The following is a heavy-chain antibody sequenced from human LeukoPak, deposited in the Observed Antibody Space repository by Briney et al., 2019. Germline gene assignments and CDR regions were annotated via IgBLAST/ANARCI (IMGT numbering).Heavy chain of an antibody. D-gene: IGHD6-19*01. CDR2: INPSGGST. CDR1: GYTFTSYY. CDR3: ESGIAVGGTLGY. J-gene: IGHJ4*02. V-gene: IGHV1-46*01. Sequence: SVKVSCKASGYTFTSYYMHWVRQPPGQGLEWMGIINPSGGSTSYAQKFQGRVTMTRDTSTSTVYMELRSLGSEDTAVYYCESGIAVGGTLGYWGQGTLVTVSS.